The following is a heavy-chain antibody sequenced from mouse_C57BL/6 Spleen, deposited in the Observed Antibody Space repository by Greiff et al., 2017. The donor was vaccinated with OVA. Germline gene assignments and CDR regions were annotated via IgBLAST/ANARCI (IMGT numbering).Heavy chain of an antibody. J-gene: IGHJ4*01. Sequence: QVQLQQSGPELMKPGASVKISCKASGYAFSSSWMNWVKQRPGKGLEWIGRIYPGDGDTNYNGKFKGKATLTADKSSSTAYMQLSSLTSEDSAVYFCARGPSGTGYYAMDYWGQGTSVTVSS. CDR2: IYPGDGDT. CDR1: GYAFSSSW. V-gene: IGHV1-82*01. CDR3: ARGPSGTGYYAMDY. D-gene: IGHD4-1*01.